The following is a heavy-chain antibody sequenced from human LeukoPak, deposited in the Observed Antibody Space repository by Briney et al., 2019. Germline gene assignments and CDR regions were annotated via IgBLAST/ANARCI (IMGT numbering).Heavy chain of an antibody. Sequence: PSETLSLTCAVYGGSFSGHYWSWIRQPPGKGLEWIGEINHSGSTNYNPSLKSRVTISVDTSKNQFSLKLSSVTAADTAVYYCARGPEYYFDYWGQGTLVTVSS. CDR2: INHSGST. CDR1: GGSFSGHY. CDR3: ARGPEYYFDY. J-gene: IGHJ4*02. V-gene: IGHV4-34*01.